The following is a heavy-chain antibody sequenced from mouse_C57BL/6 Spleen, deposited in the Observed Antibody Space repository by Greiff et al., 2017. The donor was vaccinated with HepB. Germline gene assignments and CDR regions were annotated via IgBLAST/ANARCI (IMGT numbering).Heavy chain of an antibody. CDR3: ARERGYYYGSSPAWFAY. D-gene: IGHD1-1*01. Sequence: EVMLVESGGGLVKPGGSLKLSCAASGFTFSSYAMSWVRQTPEKRLEWVATISDGGSYTYYPDNVKGRFTISRDNAKNNLYLQMSHLKSEDTAMYYCARERGYYYGSSPAWFAYWGQGTLVTVSA. CDR1: GFTFSSYA. V-gene: IGHV5-4*01. CDR2: ISDGGSYT. J-gene: IGHJ3*01.